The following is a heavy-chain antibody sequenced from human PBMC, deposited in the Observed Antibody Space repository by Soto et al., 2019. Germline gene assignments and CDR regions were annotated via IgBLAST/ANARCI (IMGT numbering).Heavy chain of an antibody. CDR3: ARDRGIVIVGGTIPDY. CDR2: ISAYNGNT. J-gene: IGHJ4*02. V-gene: IGHV1-18*01. CDR1: GYTFTSYG. D-gene: IGHD1-26*01. Sequence: VQLVQSGAEVKKPGASVKVSCKASGYTFTSYGISWVRQAPGQGLEWLGWISAYNGNTNYARNLQGRVTGTADTSTTPAYMEMMSLRSADTAVYYCARDRGIVIVGGTIPDYWGQGTLVTVSS.